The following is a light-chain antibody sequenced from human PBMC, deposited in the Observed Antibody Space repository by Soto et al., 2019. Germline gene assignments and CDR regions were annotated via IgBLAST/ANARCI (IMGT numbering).Light chain of an antibody. Sequence: QSALTQPASVSGSPGQSITISCTGTSSDIGHYDYVSWYQQHPGKAPKLIIHEVSNRPSGVSNRFSGSKSGNTASLTISGLQAEDEADYYCDSYTSSRAYVFGIGTKVTVL. V-gene: IGLV2-14*01. CDR1: SSDIGHYDY. J-gene: IGLJ1*01. CDR3: DSYTSSRAYV. CDR2: EVS.